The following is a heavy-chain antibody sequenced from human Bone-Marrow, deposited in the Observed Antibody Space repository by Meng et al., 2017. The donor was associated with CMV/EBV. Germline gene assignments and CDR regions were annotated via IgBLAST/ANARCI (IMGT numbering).Heavy chain of an antibody. CDR1: GYSFTSYW. Sequence: GESLKISCTGSGYSFTSYWIGWVRQMPGKGLEWMGIIYPGDSDTRYSPSFQGQVTISADRSTSTAYLQWSSLKAADTAIYYCASPLSTTAPYYYGMDVWGPGTTVTVSS. CDR2: IYPGDSDT. V-gene: IGHV5-51*01. CDR3: ASPLSTTAPYYYGMDV. D-gene: IGHD2-2*01. J-gene: IGHJ6*02.